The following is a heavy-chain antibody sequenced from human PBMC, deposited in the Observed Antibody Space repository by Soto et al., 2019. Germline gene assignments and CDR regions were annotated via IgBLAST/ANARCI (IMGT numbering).Heavy chain of an antibody. CDR3: ASGRSRYFDWLSYFFYGMDV. V-gene: IGHV4-34*01. CDR1: GGSFSGYY. CDR2: INHSGST. D-gene: IGHD3-9*01. J-gene: IGHJ6*02. Sequence: SETLSLTCAVYGGSFSGYYWSWIRQPPGKGLEWIGEINHSGSTNYNPSLKSRVTISVDTSKNQFSLKLSSVTAADTAVYYCASGRSRYFDWLSYFFYGMDVWGQGTTVTVSS.